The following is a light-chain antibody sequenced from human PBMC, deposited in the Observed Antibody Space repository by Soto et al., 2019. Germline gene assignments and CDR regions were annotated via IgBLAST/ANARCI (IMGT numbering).Light chain of an antibody. CDR1: SNDVGGYNY. CDR3: NSYTTTNSWV. V-gene: IGLV2-14*01. CDR2: EVT. J-gene: IGLJ3*02. Sequence: QSALTQPASVSGSPGQSITISCTGTSNDVGGYNYVSWYQQHPGKAPKLIIYEVTNRPSGVSNRFSASKSGKTASLTISGLQAEYESDYYCNSYTTTNSWVFGGGTKLTVL.